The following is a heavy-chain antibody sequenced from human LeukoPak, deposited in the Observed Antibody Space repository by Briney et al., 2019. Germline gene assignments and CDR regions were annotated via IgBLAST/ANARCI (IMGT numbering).Heavy chain of an antibody. CDR1: GGSFSGYY. J-gene: IGHJ5*02. CDR3: ARGIGGYGYGPADWFDP. V-gene: IGHV4-34*01. CDR2: INHSGST. D-gene: IGHD5-18*01. Sequence: SETLSLTCAVYGGSFSGYYWSWIRQPPGKGLEWIGEINHSGSTNYNPSLKSRVTISVDTSKNQFSLKLSSVTAADTAVYYCARGIGGYGYGPADWFDPWGQGTLVTVSS.